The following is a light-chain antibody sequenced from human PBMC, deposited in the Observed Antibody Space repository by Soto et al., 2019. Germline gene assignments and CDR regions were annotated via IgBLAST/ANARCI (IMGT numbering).Light chain of an antibody. Sequence: QSALTQPASVSGSPGQSITISCTGTSSDVGGFNSVSWYQLRPGTAPKLILYDVVDRPSGVSYRFSGSKPGNTASLTISGLQAADEADYFCSSYTSTMTNVFGSGTKLTVL. CDR2: DVV. CDR1: SSDVGGFNS. J-gene: IGLJ1*01. V-gene: IGLV2-14*03. CDR3: SSYTSTMTNV.